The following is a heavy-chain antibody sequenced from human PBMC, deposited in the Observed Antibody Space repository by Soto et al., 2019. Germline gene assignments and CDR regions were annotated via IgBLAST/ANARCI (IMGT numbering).Heavy chain of an antibody. V-gene: IGHV1-69*13. CDR1: GGTFSSYA. Sequence: ASVKVSCKASGGTFSSYAISWVRQAPGQGLEWMGGIIPIFGTANYAQKFQGRVTITADESTSTAYMELSSLRSEDTAVYYCARYLSSGWTIPWFDPWGQGTLVTVSS. CDR2: IIPIFGTA. CDR3: ARYLSSGWTIPWFDP. D-gene: IGHD6-19*01. J-gene: IGHJ5*02.